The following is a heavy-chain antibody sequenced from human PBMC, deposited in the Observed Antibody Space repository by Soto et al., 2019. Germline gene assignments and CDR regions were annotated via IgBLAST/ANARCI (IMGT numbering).Heavy chain of an antibody. J-gene: IGHJ3*01. Sequence: QITLKESGPTLVKPTQTLTLTCTFSGFSLSSNGVGVGWIRQPPGKALEWLALIYWDDDDRYAPALRGRLTITKDTSKNQVVLTMTNVGPVDTAIYYCARRPLDSTGWYMAFDVWGQGTVVTVSS. D-gene: IGHD6-19*01. CDR1: GFSLSSNGVG. CDR2: IYWDDDD. V-gene: IGHV2-5*05. CDR3: ARRPLDSTGWYMAFDV.